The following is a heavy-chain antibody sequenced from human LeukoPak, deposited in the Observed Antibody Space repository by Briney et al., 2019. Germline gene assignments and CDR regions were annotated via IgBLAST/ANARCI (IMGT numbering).Heavy chain of an antibody. CDR1: QPIFSTYS. Sequence: GGSLRLSCAASQPIFSTYSMHWVRQAPGKGLEWVATISYDGDSSFYADSVKGRFTISRDNSRNTLYLQMNSLRAEDTAVYYCASPLMNWGQGTLVTVSS. CDR3: ASPLMN. V-gene: IGHV3-30-3*01. J-gene: IGHJ4*02. CDR2: ISYDGDSS. D-gene: IGHD3-16*01.